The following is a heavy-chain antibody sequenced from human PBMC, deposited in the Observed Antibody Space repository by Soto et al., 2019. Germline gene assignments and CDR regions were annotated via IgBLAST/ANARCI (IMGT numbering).Heavy chain of an antibody. J-gene: IGHJ4*02. Sequence: GGSLRLSCAASGFTFSDYYMTWIRQAPGKGLEWVSYTSSGGTIKYYADSVKGRFTISRDNAKNSLSLQMNSLRAEDTAVYYWARGYSGSYHTPFDYWGQGTLVTVSS. CDR3: ARGYSGSYHTPFDY. D-gene: IGHD1-26*01. V-gene: IGHV3-11*01. CDR1: GFTFSDYY. CDR2: TSSGGTIK.